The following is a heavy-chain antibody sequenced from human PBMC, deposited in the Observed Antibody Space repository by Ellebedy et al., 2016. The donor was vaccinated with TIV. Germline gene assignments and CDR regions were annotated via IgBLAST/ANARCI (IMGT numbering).Heavy chain of an antibody. CDR2: ISSSGSTI. CDR3: AREEGDIVVVPATKTN. CDR1: GFTFSDYY. V-gene: IGHV3-11*01. J-gene: IGHJ4*02. D-gene: IGHD2-2*01. Sequence: GGSLRLXCAASGFTFSDYYMSWIRQAPGKGLEWVSYISSSGSTIYYADSVKGRFTISRDNAKNSLYLQMNSLRAEDTAVYYCAREEGDIVVVPATKTNWGQGTLVTVSS.